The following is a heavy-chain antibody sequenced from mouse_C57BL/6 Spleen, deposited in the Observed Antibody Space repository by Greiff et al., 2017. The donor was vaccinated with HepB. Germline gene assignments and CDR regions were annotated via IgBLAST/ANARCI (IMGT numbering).Heavy chain of an antibody. CDR1: GFTFSSYA. D-gene: IGHD2-4*01. CDR3: ASVMITRGNYFDY. Sequence: DVKLQESGGGLVKPGGSLKLSCAASGFTFSSYAMSWVRQTPEKRLEWVATISDGGSYTYYPDNVKGRFTISRDNAKNNLYLQMTHLKSEDTAMYYCASVMITRGNYFDYWGQGTTLTVSS. V-gene: IGHV5-4*03. CDR2: ISDGGSYT. J-gene: IGHJ2*01.